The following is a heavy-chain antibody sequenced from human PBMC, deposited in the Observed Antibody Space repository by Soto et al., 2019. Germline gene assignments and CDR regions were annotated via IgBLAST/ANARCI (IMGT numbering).Heavy chain of an antibody. CDR2: IKSKTDGGTT. J-gene: IGHJ4*02. V-gene: IGHV3-15*01. Sequence: GGSLRLSCAASGFTFSNAWMSWVRQAPGKGLEWVGRIKSKTDGGTTDYAAPVKGRFTISRDDSKNTLYLQMNSLKTEDTAMYYCTTDWNIVATISKFDYWGQGTLVTVSS. CDR3: TTDWNIVATISKFDY. D-gene: IGHD5-12*01. CDR1: GFTFSNAW.